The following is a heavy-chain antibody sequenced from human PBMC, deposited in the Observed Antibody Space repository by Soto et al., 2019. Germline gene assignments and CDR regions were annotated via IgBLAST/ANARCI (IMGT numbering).Heavy chain of an antibody. Sequence: GASVKVSCKASGGTFSSYAISWVRQAPGQGLEWMGGIIPIFGTANYAQKFQGRVTITGDTSTSTVYMELSSLRSEDTAVYYCARVGGGLQGYYYGMDVWGQGTTVTVSS. V-gene: IGHV1-69*06. CDR3: ARVGGGLQGYYYGMDV. J-gene: IGHJ6*02. D-gene: IGHD4-4*01. CDR2: IIPIFGTA. CDR1: GGTFSSYA.